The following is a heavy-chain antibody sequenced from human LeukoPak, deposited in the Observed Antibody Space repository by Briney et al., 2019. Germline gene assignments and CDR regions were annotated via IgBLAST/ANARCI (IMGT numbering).Heavy chain of an antibody. CDR3: ARGEGGSYQYGMDV. CDR2: ISTYNGNT. D-gene: IGHD1-26*01. CDR1: GYTFTSYG. V-gene: IGHV1-18*01. J-gene: IGHJ6*02. Sequence: ASVKVSCKASGYTFTSYGITWVRQAPGQGLEWMGWISTYNGNTNYAQKLQGRFTMTTDTSTKTAYMVLRSLRSDATAVYYCARGEGGSYQYGMDVWGQGTTVTVSS.